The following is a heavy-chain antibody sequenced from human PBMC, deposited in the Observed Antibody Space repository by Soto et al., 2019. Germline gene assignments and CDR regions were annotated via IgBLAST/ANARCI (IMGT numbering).Heavy chain of an antibody. CDR1: GFTFSTYA. CDR2: ISGSGGST. D-gene: IGHD2-8*01. V-gene: IGHV3-23*01. J-gene: IGHJ3*02. CDR3: AHPRGYGVFDAYDI. Sequence: EGQLLESGGGLVQPGGSLRLSCTASGFTFSTYAMSWVHQAPGKGLEWVSAISGSGGSTYYADSVQGRFTVSRDNYMNTLYLQMNSLRIEDTAIYYCAHPRGYGVFDAYDIWGQGTMVTVSS.